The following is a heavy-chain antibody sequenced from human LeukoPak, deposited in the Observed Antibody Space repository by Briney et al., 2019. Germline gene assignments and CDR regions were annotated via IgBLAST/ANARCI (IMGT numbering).Heavy chain of an antibody. J-gene: IGHJ4*02. CDR3: AGNYYGSGSYYSEDRY. Sequence: SQTLSLTCTVSGGSISSGSYYWSWIRQPAGKGLEWIGRIYTSGSTNYNPSLKSRVTISVDTSKKQFSLKLSSVTAADTAVYYCAGNYYGSGSYYSEDRYWGQGTLVTVSS. CDR2: IYTSGST. V-gene: IGHV4-61*02. CDR1: GGSISSGSYY. D-gene: IGHD3-10*01.